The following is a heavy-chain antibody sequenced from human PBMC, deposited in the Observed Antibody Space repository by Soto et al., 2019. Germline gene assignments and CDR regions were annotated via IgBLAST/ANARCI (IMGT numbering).Heavy chain of an antibody. CDR2: INPNSGGT. CDR1: GYTFTGYY. V-gene: IGHV1-2*02. J-gene: IGHJ6*04. Sequence: ASVKVSCKASGYTFTGYYMHWVRQAPGQGLEWMGWINPNSGGTNYAQKFQGRVTMTRDTSISTAYMELSRLRSDDTAVYYCARDGGGCSSTSCRYYYYYYGMDVWGKGTTVTVSS. D-gene: IGHD2-2*01. CDR3: ARDGGGCSSTSCRYYYYYYGMDV.